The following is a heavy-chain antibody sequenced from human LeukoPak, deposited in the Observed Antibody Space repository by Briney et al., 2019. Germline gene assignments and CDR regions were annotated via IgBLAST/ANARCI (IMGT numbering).Heavy chain of an antibody. CDR3: ARGYCSSTSCYSIAAAGTLDY. J-gene: IGHJ4*02. D-gene: IGHD2-2*02. CDR2: MNLNSGGT. CDR1: GYTFTRYY. Sequence: SVKVCCKAAGYTFTRYYMHWVRQAPGQGLEWMGWMNLNSGGTNYAQKFQGMVTMTRDTSICTAYMALSRLRSDDTAVYYCARGYCSSTSCYSIAAAGTLDYSGQGTLCTVSS. V-gene: IGHV1-2*02.